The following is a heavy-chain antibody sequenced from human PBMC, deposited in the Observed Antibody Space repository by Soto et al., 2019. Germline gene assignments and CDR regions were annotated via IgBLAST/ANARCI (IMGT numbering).Heavy chain of an antibody. CDR3: ARDRPGLELGYYYYYGMDV. CDR1: GDSVSSNSAA. V-gene: IGHV6-1*01. Sequence: SQTLSLTCAISGDSVSSNSAAWNWIRQSPSRGLEWLGRTYYRSKWYNDYAVSVKSRITINPDTSKNQFSLQLNSVTPEDTAVYYCARDRPGLELGYYYYYGMDVWGQGTTVTVSS. CDR2: TYYRSKWYN. D-gene: IGHD1-7*01. J-gene: IGHJ6*02.